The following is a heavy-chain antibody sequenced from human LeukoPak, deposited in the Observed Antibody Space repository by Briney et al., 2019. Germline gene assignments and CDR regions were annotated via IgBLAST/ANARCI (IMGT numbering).Heavy chain of an antibody. CDR2: ISTYNGNT. CDR3: ARDSGYGDYVGNP. J-gene: IGHJ5*02. V-gene: IGHV1-18*01. Sequence: ASVKVSCKASGYSFTTYGISWVRQAPGQGLEWMGWISTYNGNTNYAQKLQGRVTMTTDTSTSTAYMELRSLRYDDTAVYYCARDSGYGDYVGNPWGQGTLVTVSS. D-gene: IGHD4-17*01. CDR1: GYSFTTYG.